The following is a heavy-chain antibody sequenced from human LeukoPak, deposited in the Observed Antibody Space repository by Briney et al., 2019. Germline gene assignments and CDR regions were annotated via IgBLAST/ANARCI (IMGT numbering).Heavy chain of an antibody. Sequence: PSETLSLACAVYGGYFSTYWWSWIRQPSGKGLEWIGEINYSGVTNYNPSLKSRVTISVDTSKNQFSLKLSSVTAADTAVYYCARGYSYGYVDYWGQGTLVTVSS. V-gene: IGHV4-34*01. CDR1: GGYFSTYW. CDR3: ARGYSYGYVDY. CDR2: INYSGVT. J-gene: IGHJ4*02. D-gene: IGHD5-18*01.